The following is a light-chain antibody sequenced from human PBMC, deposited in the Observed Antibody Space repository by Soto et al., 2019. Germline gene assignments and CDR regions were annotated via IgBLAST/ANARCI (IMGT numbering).Light chain of an antibody. CDR2: GAS. CDR1: QSVSSSY. Sequence: EIVLTQSPGTLSLSPGERATLSCRASQSVSSSYLAWYQHKPGQAPRLLIYGASSRATGIPDRFSGSGSGTDFTLIISRLEPEDVAVYYCQQYGSSPRTLGQGTKLEIK. V-gene: IGKV3-20*01. CDR3: QQYGSSPRT. J-gene: IGKJ2*02.